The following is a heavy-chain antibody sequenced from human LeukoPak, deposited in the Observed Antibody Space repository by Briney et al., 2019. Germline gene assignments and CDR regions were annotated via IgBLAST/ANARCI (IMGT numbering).Heavy chain of an antibody. J-gene: IGHJ5*02. V-gene: IGHV4-59*01. CDR1: GGSINNYY. D-gene: IGHD3-22*01. CDR3: ASTYYYDSSGYFKFDP. Sequence: RTSETLSLTCSVSGGSINNYYLSWIRQPPGKGLEWIGYMYYSGSTNYNPSLKGRVTISVDTSKNQFSLKLSSVTAADTAVYYCASTYYYDSSGYFKFDPWGQGTLVTVSS. CDR2: MYYSGST.